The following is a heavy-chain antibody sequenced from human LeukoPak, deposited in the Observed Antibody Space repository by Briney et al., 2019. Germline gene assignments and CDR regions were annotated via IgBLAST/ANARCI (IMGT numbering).Heavy chain of an antibody. V-gene: IGHV3-74*01. CDR2: INPGETNI. Sequence: PGGSLRLSCAASGFIFSSYWMHWVRQAPGKGLVWVSRINPGETNIGYADSVEGRFTISRDNAKNTLYLQMNSLRPEDTAVYYCARDYRYGQVDYWGQGALVTVSS. D-gene: IGHD4-17*01. CDR1: GFIFSSYW. J-gene: IGHJ4*02. CDR3: ARDYRYGQVDY.